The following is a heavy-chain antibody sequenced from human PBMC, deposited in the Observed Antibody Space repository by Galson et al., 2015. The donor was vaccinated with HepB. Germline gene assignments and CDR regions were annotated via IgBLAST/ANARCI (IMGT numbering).Heavy chain of an antibody. CDR3: TIHDYGDYRHF. Sequence: SLRLSCAASGFTFSNAWMSWVRQAPGKGLEWVGSIKSKTDGGTADYAAPVKGRFTVSRDDSTNTLYLQMNSLKTEDTAVYYCTIHDYGDYRHFWGQGTLVTVSS. CDR2: IKSKTDGGTA. D-gene: IGHD4-17*01. J-gene: IGHJ4*02. V-gene: IGHV3-15*01. CDR1: GFTFSNAW.